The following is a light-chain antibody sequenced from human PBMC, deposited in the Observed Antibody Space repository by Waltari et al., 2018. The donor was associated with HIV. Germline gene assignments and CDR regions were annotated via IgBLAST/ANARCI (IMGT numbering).Light chain of an antibody. CDR2: AAS. J-gene: IGKJ5*01. CDR1: QAISSY. CDR3: QQLNAYPLT. Sequence: DIQLTQSPSFMSASVGDRVTITCRASQAISSYLSWYQQIPGKAPKLLIYAASTLQSGVTSRFPGSGSGTEFTLTISSLQPDDFSPYCCQQLNAYPLTFGQGTRLEIK. V-gene: IGKV1-9*01.